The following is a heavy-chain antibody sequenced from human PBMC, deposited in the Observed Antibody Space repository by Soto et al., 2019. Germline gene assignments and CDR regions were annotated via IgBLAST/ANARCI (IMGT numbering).Heavy chain of an antibody. CDR2: ISYERSSK. Sequence: WGSLRLSCAVSGVTFSSYDMHWFRQAPAEGREWVAGISYERSSKYNEQSLKSRFTISSDNSKNTFYLQMTTLTAEDKSVYYCAPLNLSVYWGQGALVTVSS. CDR1: GVTFSSYD. J-gene: IGHJ4*02. CDR3: APLNLSVY. V-gene: IGHV3-30*03.